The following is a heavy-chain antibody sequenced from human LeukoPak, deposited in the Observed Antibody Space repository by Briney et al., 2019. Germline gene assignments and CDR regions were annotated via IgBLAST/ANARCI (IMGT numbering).Heavy chain of an antibody. CDR3: AITSSGWSSRWFDP. D-gene: IGHD6-19*01. J-gene: IGHJ5*02. CDR2: IYHSGST. Sequence: PSETLSLTCTVSGGSISSYYWSWIRQPPGKGLEWIGYIYHSGSTYYNPSLKSRVTISVDRSKNQFSLKLSSVTAADTAVYYCAITSSGWSSRWFDPWGQGTLVTVSS. V-gene: IGHV4-59*12. CDR1: GGSISSYY.